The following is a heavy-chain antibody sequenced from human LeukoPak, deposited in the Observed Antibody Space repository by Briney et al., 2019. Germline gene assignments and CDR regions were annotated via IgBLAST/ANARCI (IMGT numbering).Heavy chain of an antibody. D-gene: IGHD3-10*01. CDR2: ISSSGSTI. V-gene: IGHV3-48*03. Sequence: PGGSLRLSCAASGFTFSSYEMNWVRQAPGKGLEWVSYISSSGSTIYYADFVKGRFTISRDNAKNSLYLQMDSLRAEDTAVYYCASPRPYGSGSNIFDYWGQGTLVTVSS. CDR1: GFTFSSYE. J-gene: IGHJ4*02. CDR3: ASPRPYGSGSNIFDY.